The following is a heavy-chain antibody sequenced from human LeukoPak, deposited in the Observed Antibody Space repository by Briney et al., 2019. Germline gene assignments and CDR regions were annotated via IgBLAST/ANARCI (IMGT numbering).Heavy chain of an antibody. CDR3: ARGDYGSGSYRYFDY. CDR2: ISAYNGNT. Sequence: ASVKVSCKASGGTFSSYAISWVRQAPGQGLKWMAWISAYNGNTNYAQNLQGRVTMTTDTSTSTAYMELRSLRSDDTAGYYCARGDYGSGSYRYFDYWGQGTLVTVSS. V-gene: IGHV1-18*01. D-gene: IGHD3-10*01. CDR1: GGTFSSYA. J-gene: IGHJ4*02.